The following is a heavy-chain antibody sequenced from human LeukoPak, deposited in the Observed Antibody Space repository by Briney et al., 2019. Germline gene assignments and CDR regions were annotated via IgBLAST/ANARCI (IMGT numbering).Heavy chain of an antibody. CDR3: AKDLDHDYDDYGLYY. CDR1: GFTFSSYA. J-gene: IGHJ4*02. D-gene: IGHD4-17*01. Sequence: GGSLRLSCAASGFTFSSYAMHWVRRAPGKGLEWEAVISYDGPNKNYADSVKGRFTISRDNSKNTLYLQMNSLRAEDTAVYSCAKDLDHDYDDYGLYYWGQGTLVTVSS. V-gene: IGHV3-30*04. CDR2: ISYDGPNK.